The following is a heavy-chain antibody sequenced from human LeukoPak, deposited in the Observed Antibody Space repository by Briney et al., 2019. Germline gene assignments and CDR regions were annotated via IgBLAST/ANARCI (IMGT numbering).Heavy chain of an antibody. CDR2: INESGST. CDR3: ARPQSYLGYYNMGV. CDR1: GGSFSGHY. J-gene: IGHJ6*03. Sequence: SETLSLTCAVYGGSFSGHYWSWIRQAPGKGLEWIGEINESGSTNYNPSLKSRVTISVDTSKNQFSLKLNSVTAADTAVYYCARPQSYLGYYNMGVWGKGTTVTVSS. V-gene: IGHV4-34*01. D-gene: IGHD3-16*02.